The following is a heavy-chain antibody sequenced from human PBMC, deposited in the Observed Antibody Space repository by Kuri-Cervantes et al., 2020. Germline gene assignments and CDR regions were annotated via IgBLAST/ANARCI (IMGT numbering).Heavy chain of an antibody. V-gene: IGHV4-34*01. J-gene: IGHJ6*02. Sequence: SETLSLTCAVYGGSFSGYYWSWIRQPPGKGLEWIGEINHSGSTNYNPSLKSRVTISVDTSKNQFSLKLSSVTAADTAVYYCARGWDIVVVPAHPYYGMDVWDQGTTVTVSS. CDR3: ARGWDIVVVPAHPYYGMDV. CDR1: GGSFSGYY. D-gene: IGHD2-2*01. CDR2: INHSGST.